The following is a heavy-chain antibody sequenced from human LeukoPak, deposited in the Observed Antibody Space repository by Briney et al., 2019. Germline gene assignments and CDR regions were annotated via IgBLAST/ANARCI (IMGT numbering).Heavy chain of an antibody. J-gene: IGHJ6*02. CDR2: IYSGGST. CDR1: GITVSSNY. Sequence: GWSLRLSCAATGITVSSNYMNWVRQAPGKGLEWVSVIYSGGSTYYGNSVNGRFTISRDNSKNTLYLQMNSLRAEDTAVYYCARVAFGGTYAMDVWGQGTTVTVSS. D-gene: IGHD3-16*01. V-gene: IGHV3-53*01. CDR3: ARVAFGGTYAMDV.